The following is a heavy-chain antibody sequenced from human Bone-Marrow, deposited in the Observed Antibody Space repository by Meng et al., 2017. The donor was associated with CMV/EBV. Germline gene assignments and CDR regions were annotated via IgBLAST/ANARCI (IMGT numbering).Heavy chain of an antibody. J-gene: IGHJ4*02. Sequence: ASVKVSCKAFGYTFTGYYMHWVRQAPGQGLEWMGWFHPNSGATDYAQKFQGRVIMTRDTSISTAYMELHRLTSDDTAVYYCARGPPNWNTPSPFDFWGQGTLVTVSS. CDR2: FHPNSGAT. CDR3: ARGPPNWNTPSPFDF. D-gene: IGHD1/OR15-1a*01. V-gene: IGHV1-2*02. CDR1: GYTFTGYY.